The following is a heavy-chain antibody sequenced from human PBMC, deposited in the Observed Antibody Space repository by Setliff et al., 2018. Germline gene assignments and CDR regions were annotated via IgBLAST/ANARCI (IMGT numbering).Heavy chain of an antibody. CDR1: GYSISSGYY. CDR2: IYHSGST. D-gene: IGHD4-17*01. V-gene: IGHV4-38-2*02. Sequence: SETLSLTCAVSGYSISSGYYWGWIRQPPGKGLEWIGSIYHSGSTYYNPSLKSRVTISVDTSKDQLPLKLSSVTAVDTAVYYCARDAPLYGDFGYYFDYWGQGTLVTVSS. CDR3: ARDAPLYGDFGYYFDY. J-gene: IGHJ4*02.